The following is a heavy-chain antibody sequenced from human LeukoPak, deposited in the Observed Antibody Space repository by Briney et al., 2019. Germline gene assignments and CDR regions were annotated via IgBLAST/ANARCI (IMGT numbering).Heavy chain of an antibody. CDR2: ISGSGGSA. D-gene: IGHD2-2*02. V-gene: IGHV3-23*01. J-gene: IGHJ4*02. CDR1: GFTFSSYA. CDR3: AKDRGASCYNIFDY. Sequence: GGSLRLSCAASGFTFSSYAMSWVRQAPGKGLEWVAGISGSGGSAYFADSVKGRFTISRDTSKNTLYLQMNSLRAEDTAVYYCAKDRGASCYNIFDYWGQGILATVSS.